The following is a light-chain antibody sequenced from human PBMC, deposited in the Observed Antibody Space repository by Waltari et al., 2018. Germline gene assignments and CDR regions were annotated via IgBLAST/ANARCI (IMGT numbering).Light chain of an antibody. CDR2: KAS. CDR1: QSISSY. J-gene: IGKJ1*01. Sequence: DIQMTQSPSTLSASVGDRVTITCRASQSISSYLAWYQQKPGKAPKLLISKASTLGSGVPARFSGSGSGTEFTLTISRLQPDDVATYYCQQYNRYWTFGQGTKVEIK. CDR3: QQYNRYWT. V-gene: IGKV1-5*03.